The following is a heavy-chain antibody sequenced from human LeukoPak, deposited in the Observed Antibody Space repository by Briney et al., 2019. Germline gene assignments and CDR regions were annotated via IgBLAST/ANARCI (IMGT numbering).Heavy chain of an antibody. J-gene: IGHJ6*02. V-gene: IGHV5-51*01. CDR3: ARRIASSDYGMDV. CDR1: GYSFTSYW. Sequence: GESLKISCKGSGYSFTSYWIGWVRQMPGKGLEWMGIIYPGDSDTRYSPSFQGQVTISADKSISTVYLQWSSLKASDTAMYYCARRIASSDYGMDVWGQGTTVTVSS. CDR2: IYPGDSDT. D-gene: IGHD2-15*01.